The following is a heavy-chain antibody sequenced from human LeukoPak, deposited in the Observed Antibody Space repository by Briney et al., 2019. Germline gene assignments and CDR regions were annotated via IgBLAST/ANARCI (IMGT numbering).Heavy chain of an antibody. V-gene: IGHV3-30*18. CDR3: AKATMFGPGTWDAYDI. CDR1: GFTFSSYG. J-gene: IGHJ3*02. D-gene: IGHD1-1*01. Sequence: PGRSLRLSCAASGFTFSSYGMHWVHQAPGKGLEWVAVISYDGSNKYYADSVKGRFTISRDNSKNTLYLQMNSLRAEDTAVYYCAKATMFGPGTWDAYDIWGQGTMVTVSS. CDR2: ISYDGSNK.